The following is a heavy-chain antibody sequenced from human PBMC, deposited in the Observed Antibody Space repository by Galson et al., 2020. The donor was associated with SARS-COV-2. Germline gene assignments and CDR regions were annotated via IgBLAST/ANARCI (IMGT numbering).Heavy chain of an antibody. CDR2: IWYDGSNQ. Sequence: GGSLRLSCAASGFTFSSYGMHWVRQAPGKGLEWVAVIWYDGSNQYYADSVKGRFTISRDNSKNTLYLQMNSLRAEDTAVYYCARDQLNVGWTFDYWGQGTLVTVSS. CDR3: ARDQLNVGWTFDY. CDR1: GFTFSSYG. J-gene: IGHJ4*02. D-gene: IGHD6-19*01. V-gene: IGHV3-33*01.